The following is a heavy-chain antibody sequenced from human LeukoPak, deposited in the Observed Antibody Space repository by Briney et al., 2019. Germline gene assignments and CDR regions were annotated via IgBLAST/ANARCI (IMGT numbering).Heavy chain of an antibody. CDR1: GYTFTSYD. Sequence: ASVKVSCKASGYTFTSYDINWVRQATGQGLEWMGWMNPNSGNTGYAQKFQGRVTMTRNTSISTAYMELSGLRSEDTAVYYCATDVIVGVTAPLDAFDIWGQGTMVTVSS. CDR3: ATDVIVGVTAPLDAFDI. CDR2: MNPNSGNT. J-gene: IGHJ3*02. V-gene: IGHV1-8*01. D-gene: IGHD1-26*01.